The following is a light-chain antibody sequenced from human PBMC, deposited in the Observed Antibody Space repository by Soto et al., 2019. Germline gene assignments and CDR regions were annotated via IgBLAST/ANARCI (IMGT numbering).Light chain of an antibody. J-gene: IGLJ1*01. CDR1: SSDVGGYNF. CDR2: DVN. V-gene: IGLV2-11*01. Sequence: QSALTQPRSVSGSPGQSVTVSCTGTSSDVGGYNFVTWYQQHPGKAPKLIISDVNKRPSGVPDRFSGSKSGNTASLNISGLQAEDEADYYCCSFAGRIFVFGTGTKLTVL. CDR3: CSFAGRIFV.